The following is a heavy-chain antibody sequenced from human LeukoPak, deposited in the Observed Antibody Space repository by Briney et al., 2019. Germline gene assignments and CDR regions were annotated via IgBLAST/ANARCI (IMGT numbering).Heavy chain of an antibody. D-gene: IGHD5-18*01. Sequence: ASVKVSCKASGYTFTGYYMHWARQAPGQGLEWMGWINPNSGGTNYAQKFQGRVTMTRDTSISTAYMELSRLRSDDTAVYYCARAGNMVTSQNWFDPWGQGTLVTVSS. CDR2: INPNSGGT. CDR1: GYTFTGYY. V-gene: IGHV1-2*02. J-gene: IGHJ5*02. CDR3: ARAGNMVTSQNWFDP.